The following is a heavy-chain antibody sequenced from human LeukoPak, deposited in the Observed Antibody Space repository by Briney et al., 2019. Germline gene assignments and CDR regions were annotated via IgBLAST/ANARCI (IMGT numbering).Heavy chain of an antibody. CDR2: ISGSGGST. Sequence: GGSLRLSCAASGFIISSTYMNWLRQAPGKGLEWVSAISGSGGSTYYADSVKGRFTISRDNSKNTLYLRMNSLRAEDTAVYYCAKDQRYCSSTSCYGYAARYYYMDVWGKGTTVTVSS. J-gene: IGHJ6*03. CDR1: GFIISSTY. V-gene: IGHV3-23*01. D-gene: IGHD2-2*01. CDR3: AKDQRYCSSTSCYGYAARYYYMDV.